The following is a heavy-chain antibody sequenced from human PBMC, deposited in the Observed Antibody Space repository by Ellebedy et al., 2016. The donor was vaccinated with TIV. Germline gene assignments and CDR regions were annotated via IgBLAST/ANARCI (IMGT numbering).Heavy chain of an antibody. D-gene: IGHD6-19*01. CDR2: ISSSSSYI. CDR3: AVNWYSSGWSDY. Sequence: GGSLRLSXAASGFTFSSYSMNWVRQAPGKGLEWVSSISSSSSYIYYADSVKGRFTISRDNAKNSLYLQMNSLRAEDTAVYYCAVNWYSSGWSDYWGQGTLVTVSS. J-gene: IGHJ4*02. CDR1: GFTFSSYS. V-gene: IGHV3-21*01.